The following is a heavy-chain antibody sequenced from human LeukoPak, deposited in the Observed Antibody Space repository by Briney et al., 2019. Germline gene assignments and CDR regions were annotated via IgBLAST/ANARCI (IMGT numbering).Heavy chain of an antibody. V-gene: IGHV1-2*02. Sequence: ASVKVSCKASGYTFTGYYMHWVRQAPGQGLEWMGWINPNSGGTNYAQKFQGRVTMTRDTSISTAYMELSRLRSDDTAVYYCARDQHSSGWSPSDYWGQGTLVTVSS. CDR1: GYTFTGYY. D-gene: IGHD6-19*01. J-gene: IGHJ4*02. CDR3: ARDQHSSGWSPSDY. CDR2: INPNSGGT.